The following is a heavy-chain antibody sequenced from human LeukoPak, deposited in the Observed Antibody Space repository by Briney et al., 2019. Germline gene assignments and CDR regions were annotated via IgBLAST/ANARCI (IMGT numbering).Heavy chain of an antibody. CDR2: INPSGGST. J-gene: IGHJ4*02. V-gene: IGHV1-46*01. D-gene: IGHD4-17*01. Sequence: ASVKVSCKASGYTFTSYYMHWVRQAPGQGLEWMGIINPSGGSTSYAQKFQGRVTMTRDTSTSTVYMELSSLRSEDTAVYYCARDRTPQLGSSTTVTHFDYWGQGTLVTVSS. CDR3: ARDRTPQLGSSTTVTHFDY. CDR1: GYTFTSYY.